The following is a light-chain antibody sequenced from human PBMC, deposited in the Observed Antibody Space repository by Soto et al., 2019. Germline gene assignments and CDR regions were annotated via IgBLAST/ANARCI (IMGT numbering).Light chain of an antibody. J-gene: IGLJ1*01. CDR2: DVS. CDR3: CSYAGSYTYV. CDR1: SSDVSGYNY. V-gene: IGLV2-11*01. Sequence: QSALTQPHSVSGSPGQSVTISCTGTSSDVSGYNYVSWYQQHPGKAPKLMIYDVSKRPSGVPDRFSGSKSGNTASLTISGLQAEDEADYYCCSYAGSYTYVFGTGTKVTVL.